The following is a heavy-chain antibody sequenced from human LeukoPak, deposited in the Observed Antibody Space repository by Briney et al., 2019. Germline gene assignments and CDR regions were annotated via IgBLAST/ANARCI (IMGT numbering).Heavy chain of an antibody. CDR2: INPNSGGT. Sequence: PMASVKVSCKASGYTFTGYYMHWVRQAPGQGLEWMGWINPNSGGTNYAQKFQGRVTMTRDTSISTAYMELSRLRSDDTAVYYCAISLKLGTPRWYFDLWGRGTLVTVSS. D-gene: IGHD7-27*01. V-gene: IGHV1-2*02. J-gene: IGHJ2*01. CDR3: AISLKLGTPRWYFDL. CDR1: GYTFTGYY.